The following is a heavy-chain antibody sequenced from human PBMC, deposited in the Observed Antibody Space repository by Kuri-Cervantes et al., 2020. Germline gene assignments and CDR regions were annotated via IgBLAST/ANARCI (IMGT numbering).Heavy chain of an antibody. V-gene: IGHV3-30*04. J-gene: IGHJ6*02. CDR1: GFTFSSYA. D-gene: IGHD2-2*01. CDR3: AKGMVPAAYYYYYGMDV. Sequence: GESLKISCAASGFTFSSYAMHWVRQAPGKGLEWVAVISYDGSNKYYADSVKGRFTISRDNSKNTLYLQMNSLRAEDTAVYYCAKGMVPAAYYYYYGMDVWGQGTTVTVSS. CDR2: ISYDGSNK.